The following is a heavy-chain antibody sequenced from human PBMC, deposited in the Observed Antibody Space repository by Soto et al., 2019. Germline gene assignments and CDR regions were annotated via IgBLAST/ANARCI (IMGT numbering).Heavy chain of an antibody. CDR1: GFTFSSHA. J-gene: IGHJ4*02. V-gene: IGHV3-23*01. CDR3: AKENYYGSGSYPPNFDY. CDR2: ISGSGGST. Sequence: GGSLRLSCAASGFTFSSHATSWVRQAPGKGLEWVSAISGSGGSTYYADSVKGRFTISRDNSKNTLYLQMNSLRAEDTAVYYCAKENYYGSGSYPPNFDYWGQGTLVTVSS. D-gene: IGHD3-10*01.